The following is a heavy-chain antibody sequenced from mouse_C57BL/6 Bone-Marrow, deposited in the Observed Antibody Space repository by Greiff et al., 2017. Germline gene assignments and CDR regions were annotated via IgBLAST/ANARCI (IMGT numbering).Heavy chain of an antibody. D-gene: IGHD1-1*01. Sequence: QVQLQQPGAELVKPGASVKMSCKASGYTFTSYWITWVKQRPGQGLEWIGDIYPGSGSTNYNEKFKSKATLTLDTSSSTAYLQLSSLTSEDSAVYYCARWGFITTVVAPHYYAMDYWGQGTSVTVSS. CDR2: IYPGSGST. J-gene: IGHJ4*01. CDR3: ARWGFITTVVAPHYYAMDY. V-gene: IGHV1-55*01. CDR1: GYTFTSYW.